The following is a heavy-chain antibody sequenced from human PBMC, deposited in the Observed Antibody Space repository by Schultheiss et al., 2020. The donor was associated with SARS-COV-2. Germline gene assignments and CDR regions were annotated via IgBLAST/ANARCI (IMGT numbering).Heavy chain of an antibody. CDR2: IYWNDDK. Sequence: SGPTLVKPTQTLTLTCTFSGFSLSTSGVGVGWIRQPPGKALEWLALIYWNDDKRYSPSLKSRLTITKDTSKNQVVLTMTNMDPVDTATYYCAHSTSYDILTGLDYWGKGTLVTVSS. D-gene: IGHD3-9*01. V-gene: IGHV2-5*01. J-gene: IGHJ4*02. CDR1: GFSLSTSGVG. CDR3: AHSTSYDILTGLDY.